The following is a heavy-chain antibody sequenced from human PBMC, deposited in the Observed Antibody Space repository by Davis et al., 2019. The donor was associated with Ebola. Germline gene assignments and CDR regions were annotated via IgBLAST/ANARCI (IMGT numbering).Heavy chain of an antibody. D-gene: IGHD2-2*03. J-gene: IGHJ5*02. CDR3: ARDLDSPLGWFDP. CDR1: GYTFTGYY. Sequence: ASVKVSCKASGYTFTGYYMHWVRQAPGQGLEWMGWINPNSGGTNYAQKFQGWVTMTRDTSISTAYMELSRLRSDDTAVYYCARDLDSPLGWFDPWGQGTLVTVSS. V-gene: IGHV1-2*04. CDR2: INPNSGGT.